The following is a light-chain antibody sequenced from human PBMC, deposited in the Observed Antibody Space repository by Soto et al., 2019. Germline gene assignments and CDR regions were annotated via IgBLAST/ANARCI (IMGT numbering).Light chain of an antibody. CDR1: QSVSTY. Sequence: EIVLTQSPATLSLSPGERATLSCRARQSVSTYLAWYQHKPGHAPRLLIYDASNRATGIPARFSGSGSGTDFTLTISSLEPEDFAVYYCQQRSNWPPLYTFGQGTKLEIK. CDR3: QQRSNWPPLYT. J-gene: IGKJ2*01. CDR2: DAS. V-gene: IGKV3-11*01.